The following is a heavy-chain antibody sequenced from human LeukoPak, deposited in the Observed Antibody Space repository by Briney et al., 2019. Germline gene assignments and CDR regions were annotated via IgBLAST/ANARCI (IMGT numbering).Heavy chain of an antibody. J-gene: IGHJ4*02. D-gene: IGHD6-19*01. CDR2: TSGSGGST. V-gene: IGHV3-23*01. Sequence: GGSLRLSCAASGFTFSSYAMSWVRPAPGKGLEWVSATSGSGGSTYYADSVKGRFTISRDNSKNTLYLQMNSLRAEDTAVYYCGKTTAGYSSGRFPGWPVDYWGQGTLVTVSS. CDR1: GFTFSSYA. CDR3: GKTTAGYSSGRFPGWPVDY.